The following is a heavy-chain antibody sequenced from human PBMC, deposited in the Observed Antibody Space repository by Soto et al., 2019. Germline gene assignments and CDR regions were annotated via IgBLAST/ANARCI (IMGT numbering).Heavy chain of an antibody. D-gene: IGHD3-10*01. CDR1: GYSISAYY. J-gene: IGHJ4*02. V-gene: IGHV1-2*02. Sequence: QVQLVQSGTEVKKPGASVKVSCQASGYSISAYYIHWVRQAPGQGLEWMGWIDPRNGGTVAAQKFQGRLNMTRDTYISTVYMDLSGLRSDDTALYYCARDDYGIYPYWGQGSLVTVSS. CDR2: IDPRNGGT. CDR3: ARDDYGIYPY.